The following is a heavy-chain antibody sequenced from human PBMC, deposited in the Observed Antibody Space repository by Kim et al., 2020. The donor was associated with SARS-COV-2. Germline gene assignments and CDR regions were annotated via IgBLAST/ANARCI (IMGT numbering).Heavy chain of an antibody. D-gene: IGHD3-16*01. CDR3: ARGRGLDY. CDR2: GST. J-gene: IGHJ4*02. Sequence: GSTDYNPPHEQRGTIAVDTSKNQFSLKLSAVTAADTAVYYCARGRGLDYWGQGTLVTVSS. V-gene: IGHV4-31*02.